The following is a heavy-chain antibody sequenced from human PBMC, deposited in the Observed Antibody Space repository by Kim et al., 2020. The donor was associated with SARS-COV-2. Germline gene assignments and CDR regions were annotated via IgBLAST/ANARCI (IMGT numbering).Heavy chain of an antibody. CDR1: GFTFDDYA. Sequence: GGSLRLSCAASGFTFDDYAMHWVRQAPGKGLEWVSGISWNSGSIGYADSVKGRFTISRDNAKNSLYLQMNSLRAEDTALYYCAKDIGHSSGWGTGYYGMDVWGQGTTITVSS. D-gene: IGHD6-19*01. J-gene: IGHJ6*02. CDR3: AKDIGHSSGWGTGYYGMDV. V-gene: IGHV3-9*01. CDR2: ISWNSGSI.